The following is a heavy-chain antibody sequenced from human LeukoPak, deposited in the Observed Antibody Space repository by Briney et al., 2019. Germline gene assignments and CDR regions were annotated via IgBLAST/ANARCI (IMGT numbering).Heavy chain of an antibody. V-gene: IGHV3-7*04. CDR2: IKEDGSEK. Sequence: GGSLRLSCAASGCTFSGFWMSWVGQAPGKGMDWVANIKEDGSEKYYVDSVKGRFTISRDNAKNSLYLQMSSLRAEDTAVYYCARLGPPPKFYFDYWGQGTLVTVSS. CDR3: ARLGPPPKFYFDY. J-gene: IGHJ4*02. CDR1: GCTFSGFW. D-gene: IGHD3-16*01.